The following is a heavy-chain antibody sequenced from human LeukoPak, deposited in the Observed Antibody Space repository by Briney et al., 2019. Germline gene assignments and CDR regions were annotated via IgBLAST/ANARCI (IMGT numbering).Heavy chain of an antibody. D-gene: IGHD6-19*01. Sequence: GGSLRLSCAASGFTFSSYAMNWVRQAPGKGLEWVAVISYDGSNKYYADSVKGRFTISRDNSKNTLYLQMNSLRAEDTAVYYCASTGNIAVAGTWGGTLGYWGQGTLVTVSS. V-gene: IGHV3-30*04. CDR2: ISYDGSNK. CDR1: GFTFSSYA. J-gene: IGHJ4*02. CDR3: ASTGNIAVAGTWGGTLGY.